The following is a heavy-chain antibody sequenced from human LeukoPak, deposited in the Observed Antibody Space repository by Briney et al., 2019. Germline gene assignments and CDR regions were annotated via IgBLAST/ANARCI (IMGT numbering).Heavy chain of an antibody. J-gene: IGHJ6*03. Sequence: GASVKVSCKTSGYIFTTYGMSWVRQAPGLGLEWMGWISAFNGNTEYAHKFQGRVSLTTDTSTRTAYMELTSRTSDDTAVYYCARGTIVVCNHYFYVGVWGKRVTVTVA. D-gene: IGHD2-8*01. CDR3: ARGTIVVCNHYFYVGV. CDR2: ISAFNGNT. CDR1: GYIFTTYG. V-gene: IGHV1-18*01.